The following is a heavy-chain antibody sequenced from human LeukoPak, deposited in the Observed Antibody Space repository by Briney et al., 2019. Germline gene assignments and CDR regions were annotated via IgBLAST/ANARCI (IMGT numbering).Heavy chain of an antibody. CDR1: GVSINNGGYY. CDR2: IYYSGST. Sequence: SQTLSLTCTVSGVSINNGGYYWSWIRQHPGKGLEWIGYIYYSGSTNYNPSLKSRVTISVDTSKNQFSLKLSSVTAADTAVYYCARAEINRDYYDILTGYPLFFDYWGQGTLVTVSS. CDR3: ARAEINRDYYDILTGYPLFFDY. J-gene: IGHJ4*02. V-gene: IGHV4-31*03. D-gene: IGHD3-9*01.